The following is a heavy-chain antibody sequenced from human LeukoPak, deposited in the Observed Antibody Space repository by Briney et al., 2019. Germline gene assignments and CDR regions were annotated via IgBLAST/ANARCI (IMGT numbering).Heavy chain of an antibody. Sequence: GESLKISCKGSGYSFTSYWIGWVLQMPGKGLEWMVIIYPGDSDTRYSPSFQGQVTISADKSISTAYLQWSSLKASDTAMYYCARQKSCSGGSCYRGGYYYDRMDVWGQGTTVTVSS. D-gene: IGHD2-15*01. V-gene: IGHV5-51*01. CDR2: IYPGDSDT. J-gene: IGHJ6*02. CDR3: ARQKSCSGGSCYRGGYYYDRMDV. CDR1: GYSFTSYW.